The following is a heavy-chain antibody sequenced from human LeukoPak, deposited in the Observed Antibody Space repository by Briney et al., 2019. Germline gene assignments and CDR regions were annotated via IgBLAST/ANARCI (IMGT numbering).Heavy chain of an antibody. V-gene: IGHV1-18*01. Sequence: ASVKVSCTASGYTFTSYGISWVRQAPGQGLEWMGWNSAYNGNTNYAQKLQGRVTMTTDTSTSTAYMELRSLRSDDTAVYYCARVVYYGSGSTAYFDYWGQGTLVTVSS. D-gene: IGHD3-10*01. J-gene: IGHJ4*02. CDR3: ARVVYYGSGSTAYFDY. CDR2: NSAYNGNT. CDR1: GYTFTSYG.